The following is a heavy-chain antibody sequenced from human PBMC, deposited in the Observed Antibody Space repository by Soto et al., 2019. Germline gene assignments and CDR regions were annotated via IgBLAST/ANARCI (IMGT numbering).Heavy chain of an antibody. CDR3: AKDGGVSSGCTSAYWYFDL. D-gene: IGHD6-19*01. CDR2: ISGSGGST. V-gene: IGHV3-23*01. J-gene: IGHJ2*01. Sequence: EVQLLESGGGLVQPGGSLRLSCAASGFTFSSYAMSWVRQAPGKGLEWVSAISGSGGSTYYADSVKGRFTISRDNSKNPLYLQMNRLRAEDTAVYYCAKDGGVSSGCTSAYWYFDLWGRGTLVTVSS. CDR1: GFTFSSYA.